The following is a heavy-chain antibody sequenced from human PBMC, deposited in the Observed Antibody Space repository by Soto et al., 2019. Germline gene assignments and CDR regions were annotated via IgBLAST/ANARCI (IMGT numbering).Heavy chain of an antibody. Sequence: ALRLSCEASGFAMTWVRQAPGKGLEWVSLISANDVGTYYAESVKTRFTISTDQSRNTVYLQMDSLRADDTAIYYCAKAKNDYNWDNRPPFDYWGQGTLVTVSS. J-gene: IGHJ4*02. D-gene: IGHD1-20*01. CDR2: ISANDVGT. V-gene: IGHV3-23*01. CDR3: AKAKNDYNWDNRPPFDY. CDR1: GFA.